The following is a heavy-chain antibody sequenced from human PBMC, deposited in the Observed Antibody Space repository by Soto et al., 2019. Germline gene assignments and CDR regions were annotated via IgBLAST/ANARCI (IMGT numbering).Heavy chain of an antibody. CDR2: LYWDDDK. J-gene: IGHJ4*02. Sequence: QITLKESGPTLVKPTQTLTLTCSFSGFSLSTTDMGVGWIRQPPGKAMERLALLYWDDDKRYSPSLKSRITISKDTSKNLVVLTMTNMDPMDTATYYCAHSVAHRCQGSGYYGSDCWGQGTLVTVSS. CDR1: GFSLSTTDMG. CDR3: AHSVAHRCQGSGYYGSDC. V-gene: IGHV2-5*02. D-gene: IGHD5-12*01.